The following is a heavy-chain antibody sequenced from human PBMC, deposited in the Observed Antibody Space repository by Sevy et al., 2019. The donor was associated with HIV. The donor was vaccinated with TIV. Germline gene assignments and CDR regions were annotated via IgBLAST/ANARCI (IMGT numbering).Heavy chain of an antibody. CDR1: GGSISDYY. J-gene: IGHJ6*02. CDR3: ARVNYDSSGYYPTDYGMDV. CDR2: IYYSGST. D-gene: IGHD3-22*01. V-gene: IGHV4-59*01. Sequence: SETLSLTCIVSGGSISDYYWSWIRQPPRKGPEWIGYIYYSGSTKYNPSLKSRVTISVDTSKNQFSLKLSSVTAADTAVYYCARVNYDSSGYYPTDYGMDVWGQGTTVTVSS.